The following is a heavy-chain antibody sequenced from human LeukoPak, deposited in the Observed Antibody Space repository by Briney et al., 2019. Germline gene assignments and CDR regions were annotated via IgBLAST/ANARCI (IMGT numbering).Heavy chain of an antibody. CDR2: IHYTGST. V-gene: IGHV4-39*07. J-gene: IGHJ6*02. CDR1: GGSISSHY. Sequence: SETLSLTCTVSGGSISSHYWAWIRQPPGKGLECIGSIHYTGSTYYSASLKSRVTISVDTSKNQFSLKLSSVTAADTAVYYCARGISVTPYYGMDVWGQGTTVTVSS. D-gene: IGHD4-17*01. CDR3: ARGISVTPYYGMDV.